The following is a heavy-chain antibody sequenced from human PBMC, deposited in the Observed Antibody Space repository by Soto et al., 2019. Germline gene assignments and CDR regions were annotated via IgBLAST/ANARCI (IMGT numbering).Heavy chain of an antibody. CDR3: ARGITFGGVLNGMDV. V-gene: IGHV1-18*01. CDR1: GYTFTRDG. Sequence: QVQLVQSGAEVKKPGASVKVSCTASGYTFTRDGITWVRQAPGQGLEWMGWINTSNGKTYYAQKLQGRVTMTTDTSTNTGYMELRSLRSDDTAVYYCARGITFGGVLNGMDVWGQGTTVTVSS. J-gene: IGHJ6*02. D-gene: IGHD3-16*01. CDR2: INTSNGKT.